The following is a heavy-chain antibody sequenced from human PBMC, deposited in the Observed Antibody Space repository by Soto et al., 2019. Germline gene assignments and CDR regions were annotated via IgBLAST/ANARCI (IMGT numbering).Heavy chain of an antibody. V-gene: IGHV1-2*02. CDR1: GYTLTGYY. J-gene: IGHJ4*02. Sequence: QVQLVQSGAEVKKPGASVKVSCKASGYTLTGYYMHWVRQAPGQGLEWMGWLNPNSGDTKYAQKFQGRVTKTRDTSISTAYMELSRLRSDDTAVYYCTRWGARWGSYNYWGQGTLVTVSS. CDR3: TRWGARWGSYNY. D-gene: IGHD3-16*01. CDR2: LNPNSGDT.